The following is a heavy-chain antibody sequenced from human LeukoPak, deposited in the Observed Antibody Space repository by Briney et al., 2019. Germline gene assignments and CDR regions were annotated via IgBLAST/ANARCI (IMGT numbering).Heavy chain of an antibody. CDR1: GFTFSSYD. J-gene: IGHJ6*02. V-gene: IGHV3-13*01. D-gene: IGHD1-14*01. Sequence: GGSLRLSCAASGFTFSSYDMHWVRQATGKGLEWVSAIGTAGDTYYPGSVKGRFTISRENAKNSLYLQMNSLRAGDTAVYYCATGTGPPYCYYGMDVWGQGTTVTVSS. CDR2: IGTAGDT. CDR3: ATGTGPPYCYYGMDV.